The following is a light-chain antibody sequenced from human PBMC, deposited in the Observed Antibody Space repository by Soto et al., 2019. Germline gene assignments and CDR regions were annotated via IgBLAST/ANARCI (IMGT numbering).Light chain of an antibody. J-gene: IGKJ4*01. CDR3: QQGYSFPVT. V-gene: IGKV1-12*01. CDR2: AAS. Sequence: DIQMTQSPSSVSASVGDRVSITCRASQDIGDWLAWYQQKPGKAPKLLVYAASSLQSGVPSRFSGSGSGTDFTLNISSLQPEDFETYYCQQGYSFPVTFGGGTKVDIK. CDR1: QDIGDW.